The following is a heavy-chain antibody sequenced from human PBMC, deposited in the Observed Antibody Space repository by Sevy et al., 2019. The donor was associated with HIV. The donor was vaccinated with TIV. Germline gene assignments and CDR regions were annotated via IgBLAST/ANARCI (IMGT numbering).Heavy chain of an antibody. D-gene: IGHD2-15*01. CDR1: GGSFSSYA. CDR2: IIPIFGTA. CDR3: ARGGPCSGGSCYFDY. Sequence: ASVKVSCKASGGSFSSYAISWVRQATGQGLEWMGGIIPIFGTANYAQKFQGRVTITADKSTSTAYMELSSLRSEDTAVYYCARGGPCSGGSCYFDYWGQGTLVTVSS. J-gene: IGHJ4*02. V-gene: IGHV1-69*06.